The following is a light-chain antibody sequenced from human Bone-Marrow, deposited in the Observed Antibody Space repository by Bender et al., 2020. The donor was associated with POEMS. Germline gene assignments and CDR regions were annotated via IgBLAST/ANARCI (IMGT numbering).Light chain of an antibody. J-gene: IGLJ2*01. CDR2: DVS. CDR1: SSDVGAYTY. CDR3: SSYTSRNTLI. V-gene: IGLV2-14*03. Sequence: QSALTQPASVSGFPGQSITISCTGTSSDVGAYTYVSWYQLHPAKAPKLIIYDVSLRPSGVSNRFSGSKSGNTASLTISGLQAEDESDYYCSSYTSRNTLIFGGGTKLTVL.